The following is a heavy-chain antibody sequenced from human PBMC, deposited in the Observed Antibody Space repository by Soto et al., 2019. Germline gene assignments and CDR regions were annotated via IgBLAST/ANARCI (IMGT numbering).Heavy chain of an antibody. CDR1: GFTFINYA. D-gene: IGHD5-12*01. J-gene: IGHJ4*02. CDR2: ISGSGVTT. Sequence: PGGSLRLSCAASGFTFINYAMSWVRQAPGKGLEWVSTISGSGVTTYYADSVKGRFTIPRDNSKNTLYLQMNSLRAEDTAEYYCAKYMVATIYFDYWGQGALVTVSS. CDR3: AKYMVATIYFDY. V-gene: IGHV3-23*01.